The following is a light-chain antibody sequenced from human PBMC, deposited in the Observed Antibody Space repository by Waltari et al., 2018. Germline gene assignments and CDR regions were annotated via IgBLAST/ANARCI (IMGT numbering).Light chain of an antibody. V-gene: IGLV2-11*01. CDR2: DVR. CDR3: CSYAGAYYFVI. CDR1: SNDVGAYDY. Sequence: QSALTQPRSVSGSPGQSVTISCTGTSNDVGAYDYVSWYQQHPGKAPKLMIYDVRKRPPGVPDRFSGSKSGNTASLTISGLQAEDESDYYCCSYAGAYYFVIFGGGTKLTVL. J-gene: IGLJ2*01.